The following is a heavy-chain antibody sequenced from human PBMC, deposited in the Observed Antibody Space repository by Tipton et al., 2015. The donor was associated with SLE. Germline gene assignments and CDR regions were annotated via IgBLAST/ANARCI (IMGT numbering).Heavy chain of an antibody. D-gene: IGHD6-13*01. V-gene: IGHV4-30-2*01. J-gene: IGHJ4*02. CDR3: ARGSSSWYYFDY. CDR1: GGSISSGGYS. Sequence: LRLSCAVSGGSISSGGYSWSWIRQPPGKGLEWIGYIYQSGSTYYNPSLKSRVTISVDRSKNQFSLKLSSVTAADTAVYYCARGSSSWYYFDYWGQGTPVTVSS. CDR2: IYQSGST.